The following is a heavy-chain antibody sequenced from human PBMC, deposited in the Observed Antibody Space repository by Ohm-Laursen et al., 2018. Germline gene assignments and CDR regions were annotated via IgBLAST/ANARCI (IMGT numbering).Heavy chain of an antibody. V-gene: IGHV3-66*01. CDR3: ARDGYNLGTPYYYYGMDV. Sequence: SLRLSCTASGFTFSSYGMHWVRQAPGKGLEWVSVIYSGGSTYYADSVKGRFTISRDNSKNTLYLQMNSLRAEDTAVYYCARDGYNLGTPYYYYGMDVWGQGTTVTVSS. CDR1: GFTFSSYG. CDR2: IYSGGST. D-gene: IGHD5-24*01. J-gene: IGHJ6*02.